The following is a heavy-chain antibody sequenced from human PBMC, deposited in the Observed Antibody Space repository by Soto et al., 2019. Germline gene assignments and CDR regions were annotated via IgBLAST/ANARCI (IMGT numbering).Heavy chain of an antibody. D-gene: IGHD7-27*01. CDR3: ARGPSGDKVDS. CDR1: GGSISTVNYW. CDR2: IYNGGRT. V-gene: IGHV4-30-4*01. Sequence: QVQLQESGPGLVKPSQTLSLTCTVSGGSISTVNYWWSWIRQSPDMGLEWIGHIYNGGRTYNNPSLASRVTMSVDTSRNTLSLTLSSVSAADTAVYYCARGPSGDKVDSWGQGTLVTVSS. J-gene: IGHJ4*02.